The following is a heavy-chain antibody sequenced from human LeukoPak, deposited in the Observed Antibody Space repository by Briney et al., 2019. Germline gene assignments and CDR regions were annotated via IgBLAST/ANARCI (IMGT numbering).Heavy chain of an antibody. D-gene: IGHD1-26*01. CDR3: ARALRRELPLYFQH. V-gene: IGHV1-18*01. CDR2: ISAYNGNT. J-gene: IGHJ1*01. Sequence: ASVKVSCKASGYTFTSYGISWVGQAPGQRLEWMGWISAYNGNTNYAQKLQGRVTMTTDTSTSTAYMELRSLRSDDTAVYYCARALRRELPLYFQHWGQGTLVTVSS. CDR1: GYTFTSYG.